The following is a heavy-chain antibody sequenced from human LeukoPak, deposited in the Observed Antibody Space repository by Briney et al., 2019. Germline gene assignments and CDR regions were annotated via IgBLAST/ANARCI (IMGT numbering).Heavy chain of an antibody. CDR3: ARGYCSGGSCYRAYDAFDI. CDR2: IYHSGST. Sequence: SETLSLTCAVSGGSISSGGYSWSWIRQPPGKGRGWIGYIYHSGSTYYNPSLKSRVTISVDRSKNQFSLKLSSVTAADTAVYYCARGYCSGGSCYRAYDAFDIWGQGTMVTVSS. D-gene: IGHD2-15*01. V-gene: IGHV4-30-2*01. J-gene: IGHJ3*02. CDR1: GGSISSGGYS.